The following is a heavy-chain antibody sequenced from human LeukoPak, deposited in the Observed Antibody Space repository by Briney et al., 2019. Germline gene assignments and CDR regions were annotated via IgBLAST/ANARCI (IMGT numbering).Heavy chain of an antibody. CDR3: AELGINMIGGV. CDR2: ISSSGSTI. V-gene: IGHV3-48*03. Sequence: PGGSLRLSCAASGFTFRSYEMNWVRQAPGKGLEWVSYISSSGSTIYYADSVKGRFTISRDNAKNSLYLQMNSLRAEDTAVYYCAELGINMIGGVWGKGTTVTISS. CDR1: GFTFRSYE. J-gene: IGHJ6*04. D-gene: IGHD3-10*02.